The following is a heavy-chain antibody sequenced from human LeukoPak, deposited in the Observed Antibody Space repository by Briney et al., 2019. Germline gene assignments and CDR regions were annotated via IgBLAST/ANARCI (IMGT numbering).Heavy chain of an antibody. CDR3: ARNLERNFWSGYQYYYYYMDV. CDR2: ISSSSSYI. D-gene: IGHD3-3*01. J-gene: IGHJ6*03. Sequence: PGGSLRLSCVASGFTFSTYQMNWVRQAPGKGLEWVSSISSSSSYIYYADSVKGRFTISRDNAKNSLYLQMNSLRAEDTAVYYCARNLERNFWSGYQYYYYYMDVWGKGTTVTVSS. V-gene: IGHV3-21*01. CDR1: GFTFSTYQ.